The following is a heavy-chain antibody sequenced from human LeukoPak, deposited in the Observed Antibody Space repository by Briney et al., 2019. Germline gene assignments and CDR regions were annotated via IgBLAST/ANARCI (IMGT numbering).Heavy chain of an antibody. V-gene: IGHV4-39*02. CDR1: GDSIRSNNYY. CDR2: IYDTGST. Sequence: PSETLSLTCTVSGDSIRSNNYYWGWIRQPPGKGLEWIGSIYDTGSTFYNPSLKSRVIISVDTSKNQFSLKLSSVTAADTAVYYCARGRYYCSSTSCYAPFDPWGQGTLATVSS. D-gene: IGHD2-2*01. J-gene: IGHJ5*02. CDR3: ARGRYYCSSTSCYAPFDP.